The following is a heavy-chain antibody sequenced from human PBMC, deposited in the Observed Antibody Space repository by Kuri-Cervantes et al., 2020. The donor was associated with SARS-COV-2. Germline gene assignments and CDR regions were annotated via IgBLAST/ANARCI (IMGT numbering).Heavy chain of an antibody. CDR2: IKCDGTEK. D-gene: IGHD1-26*01. CDR3: ARAPSGSPTEF. CDR1: GFSFISSW. V-gene: IGHV3-52*01. J-gene: IGHJ4*02. Sequence: GGSLRLSCAASGFSFISSWMQCVCQAPEKELEWVADIKCDGTEKHCVDSVKGRLTISRDNAKNSLSLQVKSLRGEDTAVYFCARAPSGSPTEFWGQGTLVTVSS.